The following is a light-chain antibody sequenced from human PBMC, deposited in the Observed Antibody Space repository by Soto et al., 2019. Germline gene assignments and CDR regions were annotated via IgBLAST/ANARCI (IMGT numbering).Light chain of an antibody. Sequence: EIVLTQSPATLSLSPGERATLSCRASQSVSSYLAWYQQKPGQAPRLLIYDASNRATGILARFSGSGSGTDFTLTITSLEPEDFAVYYCQHRSNWLAFGGGTKVEIK. CDR1: QSVSSY. V-gene: IGKV3-11*01. J-gene: IGKJ4*01. CDR3: QHRSNWLA. CDR2: DAS.